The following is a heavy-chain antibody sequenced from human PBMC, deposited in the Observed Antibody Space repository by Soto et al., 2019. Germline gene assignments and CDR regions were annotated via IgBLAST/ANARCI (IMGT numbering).Heavy chain of an antibody. CDR2: IVVGSGNT. J-gene: IGHJ4*02. CDR3: VTLPTVTTSFDY. D-gene: IGHD4-17*01. Sequence: GASVKVSCKASGFTFTSSAVQWVRQARGQRLEWIGWIVVGSGNTNYAQKFQERVTITRDMSTSTAYMELSSLRSEDTAVYYCVTLPTVTTSFDYWGQGTLVTVSS. CDR1: GFTFTSSA. V-gene: IGHV1-58*01.